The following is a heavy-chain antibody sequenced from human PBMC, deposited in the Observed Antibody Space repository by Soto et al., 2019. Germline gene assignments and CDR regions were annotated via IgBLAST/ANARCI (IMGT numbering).Heavy chain of an antibody. Sequence: QVQLVQSGAEVKRPGSSVKVSCKASGDTFNFYSINWVRQAPGLGLEWMGRVNPIVSMSNYAQKFQGRVTITADKSTSTDYLELSSLRSEETAIYYCASSYGSGYRAFDYWGQGALVTVSS. V-gene: IGHV1-69*02. CDR1: GDTFNFYS. CDR3: ASSYGSGYRAFDY. D-gene: IGHD3-10*01. J-gene: IGHJ4*02. CDR2: VNPIVSMS.